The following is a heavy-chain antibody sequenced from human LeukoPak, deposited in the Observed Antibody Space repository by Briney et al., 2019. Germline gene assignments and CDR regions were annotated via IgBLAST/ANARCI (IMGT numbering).Heavy chain of an antibody. Sequence: ASVNVSCKGSGYTFTCYGISGVRQAPGQGLEWMGWISAYNGNTNYVQKLQGRVRMTTDTSTSPAYMELRSLRSDDKAVYNCSRETVALDYWGQGTLVTVSS. J-gene: IGHJ4*02. CDR1: GYTFTCYG. CDR2: ISAYNGNT. CDR3: SRETVALDY. V-gene: IGHV1-18*04. D-gene: IGHD6-19*01.